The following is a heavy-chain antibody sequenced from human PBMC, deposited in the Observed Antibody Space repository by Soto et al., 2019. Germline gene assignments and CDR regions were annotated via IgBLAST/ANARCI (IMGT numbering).Heavy chain of an antibody. J-gene: IGHJ4*02. Sequence: TLSLTCTVSGGSISSGGYYWSWIRQHPGKGLEWIGYIYYSGSTYYNPSLKSRVTISVDTSKNQFSLKLSSVTAADTAVYYCARDGGGGSSPFDYWGQGTLVTVS. CDR1: GGSISSGGYY. CDR2: IYYSGST. D-gene: IGHD1-26*01. CDR3: ARDGGGGSSPFDY. V-gene: IGHV4-31*03.